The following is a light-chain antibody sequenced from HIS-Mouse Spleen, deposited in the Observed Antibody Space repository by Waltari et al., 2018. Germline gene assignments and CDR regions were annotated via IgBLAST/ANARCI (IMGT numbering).Light chain of an antibody. V-gene: IGLV3-19*01. CDR1: SLRSLY. CDR3: NSRDSSGNHLV. CDR2: GKN. Sequence: SSELTQDPAVSVALGQTVRITCQGDSLRSLYASWYQQKPGQAPELVFYGKNNRPSGIPDRFSGSSSGNTASLTITGAQAEDEADYYCNSRDSSGNHLVFGGGTKLTVL. J-gene: IGLJ2*01.